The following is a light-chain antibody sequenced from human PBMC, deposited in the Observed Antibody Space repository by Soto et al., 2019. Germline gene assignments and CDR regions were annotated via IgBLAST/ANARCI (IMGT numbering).Light chain of an antibody. CDR2: GAS. CDR1: QSISSNY. Sequence: EIVLTQSPGTLSLSPGERGTLSCRASQSISSNYLAWYQQKPGQAPRLLFYGASRRATGIPDRFSGSGSGTDFTLTISRLEPEDFAVYYCQVYDPSPTSTFGQGIRLEIK. CDR3: QVYDPSPTST. V-gene: IGKV3-20*01. J-gene: IGKJ5*01.